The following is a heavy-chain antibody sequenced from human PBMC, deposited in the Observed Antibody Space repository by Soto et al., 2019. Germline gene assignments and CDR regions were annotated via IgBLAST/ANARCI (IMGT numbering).Heavy chain of an antibody. J-gene: IGHJ4*02. CDR1: GGSISSGGYY. CDR3: ASSSMVRGGSDY. D-gene: IGHD3-10*01. V-gene: IGHV4-31*03. Sequence: SETLSLTCTVSGGSISSGGYYWSWIRQHPGKGLEWIGYIYYSGSTYYNPSLKSRVTISVDTSKNQFSLKLSSVTAADTAVYYCASSSMVRGGSDYWGQGTLVTVSS. CDR2: IYYSGST.